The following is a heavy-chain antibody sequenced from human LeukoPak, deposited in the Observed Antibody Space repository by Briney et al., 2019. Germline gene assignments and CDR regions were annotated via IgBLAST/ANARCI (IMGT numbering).Heavy chain of an antibody. J-gene: IGHJ4*02. Sequence: GESLKISCKGSGYRFTSYWIGWVRQMPGKGLEWMGIIYPGDSDTRYSPSFQGQVTISADKSINTAYLQWSSLKASDTAMYYCARRDNQIGDYWGQGTLVPVSS. CDR3: ARRDNQIGDY. V-gene: IGHV5-51*01. CDR2: IYPGDSDT. D-gene: IGHD2-15*01. CDR1: GYRFTSYW.